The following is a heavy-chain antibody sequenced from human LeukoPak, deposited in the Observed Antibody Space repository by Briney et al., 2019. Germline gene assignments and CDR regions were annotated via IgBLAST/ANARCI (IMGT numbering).Heavy chain of an antibody. V-gene: IGHV3-21*01. CDR3: ASLITPAGNY. D-gene: IGHD6-13*01. CDR2: ISSGSNYI. J-gene: IGHJ4*02. CDR1: GFTFSTYT. Sequence: GGSLRLSCAASGFTFSTYTMNWVRQAPGKGLEWVSSISSGSNYIYYADSVKGRFTISRDNAKNSLYLQMSSLRAEDTAVYYCASLITPAGNYWGQGTLVTVSS.